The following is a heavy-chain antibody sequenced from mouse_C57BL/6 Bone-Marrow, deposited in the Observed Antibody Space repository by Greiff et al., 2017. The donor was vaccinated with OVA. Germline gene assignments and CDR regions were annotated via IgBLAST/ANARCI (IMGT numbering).Heavy chain of an antibody. J-gene: IGHJ2*01. Sequence: QVQLQQPGAELVRPGSSVKLSCKASGYTFTSYWMHWVKQRPIQGLEWIGNIDPSDSGTHYNQKFKDKATLTVDKSSSTAYMQLSSLTSEDSAVYYCARQGIATVVASFDYWGQGTTLTVSS. CDR3: ARQGIATVVASFDY. D-gene: IGHD1-1*01. CDR1: GYTFTSYW. V-gene: IGHV1-52*01. CDR2: IDPSDSGT.